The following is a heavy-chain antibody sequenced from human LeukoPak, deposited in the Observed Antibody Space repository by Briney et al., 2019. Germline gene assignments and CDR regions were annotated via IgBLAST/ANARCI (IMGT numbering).Heavy chain of an antibody. Sequence: GGSLRLSCAASGFTFSSYSMNWVRQAPGKGLEWVSSISSSSSYIYYADSVKGRFTISRDNAKNSLYLQMNSLRAGDTAVYYCAKSPGTRGWYPTEGYSDYWGQGTLVTVSS. D-gene: IGHD6-19*01. CDR3: AKSPGTRGWYPTEGYSDY. J-gene: IGHJ4*02. CDR1: GFTFSSYS. CDR2: ISSSSSYI. V-gene: IGHV3-21*04.